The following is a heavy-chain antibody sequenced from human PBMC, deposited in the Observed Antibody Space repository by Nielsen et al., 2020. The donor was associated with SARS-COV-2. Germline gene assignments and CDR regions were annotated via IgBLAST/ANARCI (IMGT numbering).Heavy chain of an antibody. CDR1: GGSISSGDYY. CDR2: IYYSGST. J-gene: IGHJ5*02. V-gene: IGHV4-30-4*01. D-gene: IGHD3-9*01. CDR3: ARHNRGGADILTFRINWFDP. Sequence: SETLSLTCTVSGGSISSGDYYWSWIRQPPGKGLEWIGYIYYSGSTYYNPSLKSRVTISVDTSKNQFSLKLSSVTASDSAVYYCARHNRGGADILTFRINWFDPWGQGTLVTVSS.